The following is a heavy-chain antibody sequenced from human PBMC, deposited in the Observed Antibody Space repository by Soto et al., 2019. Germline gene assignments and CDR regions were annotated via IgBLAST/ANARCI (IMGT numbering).Heavy chain of an antibody. CDR2: IHYSGST. CDR3: AAHDSGGFSAEY. V-gene: IGHV4-39*01. J-gene: IGHJ4*02. Sequence: QLQLQESGPGLVKPSETLSLTCTVSGDSVTISDYYWGWIRQPPGKGLEWIGSIHYSGSTYYNPPLKSGFTIPGDPSKKHFPRKLPSVPAADAAVYSWAAHDSGGFSAEYGAQGPLAPVPA. D-gene: IGHD3-22*01. CDR1: GDSVTISDYY.